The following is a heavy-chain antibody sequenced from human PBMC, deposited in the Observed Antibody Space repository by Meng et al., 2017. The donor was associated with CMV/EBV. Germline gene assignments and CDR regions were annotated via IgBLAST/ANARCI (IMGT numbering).Heavy chain of an antibody. D-gene: IGHD3-16*01. CDR1: GGSVSSGSSY. CDR2: IYYSGST. CDR3: ARVRGILGSGDYYYYYGMDV. J-gene: IGHJ6*02. V-gene: IGHV4-61*01. Sequence: SETLSLTCTVSGGSVSSGSSYWSWIRQPPGKGLEWIGYIYYSGSTNYNPSLKSRVTISVDTAKNQFALKLSSVTAADTAVYYCARVRGILGSGDYYYYYGMDVWGQGTTVTVSS.